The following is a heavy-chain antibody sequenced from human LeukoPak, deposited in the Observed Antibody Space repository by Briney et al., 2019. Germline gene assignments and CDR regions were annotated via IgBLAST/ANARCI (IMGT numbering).Heavy chain of an antibody. V-gene: IGHV1-46*01. CDR3: ARGEPRYYYDSSGSYYFDY. CDR1: GYTFTSYY. D-gene: IGHD3-22*01. J-gene: IGHJ4*02. Sequence: ASVKVSCKASGYTFTSYYMHWVRQAPGQGLEWMGIINPSGGSTSYAQKFQGRVTMTRDTSTSTVYMELSSLRSDDTAVYYCARGEPRYYYDSSGSYYFDYWGQGTLVTVPS. CDR2: INPSGGST.